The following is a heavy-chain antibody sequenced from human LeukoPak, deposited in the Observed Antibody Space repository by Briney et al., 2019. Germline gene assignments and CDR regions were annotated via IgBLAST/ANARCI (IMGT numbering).Heavy chain of an antibody. Sequence: ASVKVSCKASGGTFSSYAISWVRQAPGQGLEWVGRIIPILGIANYAQKFQGRVTITADKSTSTAYMELSSLRSEDTAVYYCARDLIAADGWAFDIWGQGTMVTVSS. D-gene: IGHD6-13*01. CDR3: ARDLIAADGWAFDI. CDR1: GGTFSSYA. V-gene: IGHV1-69*04. CDR2: IIPILGIA. J-gene: IGHJ3*02.